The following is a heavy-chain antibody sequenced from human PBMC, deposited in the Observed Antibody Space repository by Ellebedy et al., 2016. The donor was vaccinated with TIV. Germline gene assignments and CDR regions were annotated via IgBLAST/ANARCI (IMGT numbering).Heavy chain of an antibody. CDR1: GFTFSNYA. CDR2: ISGSGGST. Sequence: GGSLRLSXAASGFTFSNYAMNWVRRAPGKGLEWVSSISGSGGSTYYADSVKGRFTISRDNSKNTVFLQLNSLTAADTAVYYCARTTAFDVWGQGTMVTVSS. V-gene: IGHV3-23*01. D-gene: IGHD1-14*01. CDR3: ARTTAFDV. J-gene: IGHJ3*01.